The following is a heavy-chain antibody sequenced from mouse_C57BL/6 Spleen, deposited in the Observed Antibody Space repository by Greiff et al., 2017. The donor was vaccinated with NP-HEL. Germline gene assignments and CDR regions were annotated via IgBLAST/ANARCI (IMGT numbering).Heavy chain of an antibody. CDR3: ARYETAQAFDY. V-gene: IGHV1-81*01. CDR1: GYTFTSYG. J-gene: IGHJ2*01. D-gene: IGHD3-2*02. CDR2: IYPRSGNT. Sequence: VKLMESGAELARPGASVKLSCKASGYTFTSYGISWVTQRTGQGLEWIGEIYPRSGNTYYNEKFKGKATLTADKSSSTAYMELRSLTSEDAAVYFCARYETAQAFDYWGQGTTLTVSS.